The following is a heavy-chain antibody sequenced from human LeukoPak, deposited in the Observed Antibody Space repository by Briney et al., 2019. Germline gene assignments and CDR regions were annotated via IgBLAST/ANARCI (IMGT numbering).Heavy chain of an antibody. J-gene: IGHJ6*02. CDR1: GGTFSSYA. Sequence: ASVKVSCKASGGTFSSYAIGWVRQAPGQGLEWMGGIIPIFGTANYAQKFQGRVTITADESTSTAYMELSSLRSEDTAMYYCARDPRGSRVYGMDVWGQGTTVTVSS. CDR2: IIPIFGTA. CDR3: ARDPRGSRVYGMDV. V-gene: IGHV1-69*13. D-gene: IGHD6-13*01.